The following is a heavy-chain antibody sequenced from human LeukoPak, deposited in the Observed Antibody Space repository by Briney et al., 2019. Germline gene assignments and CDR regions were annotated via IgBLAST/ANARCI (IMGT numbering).Heavy chain of an antibody. CDR1: GFTFSSCA. CDR3: AKDRDFWSGYPTYAFDI. D-gene: IGHD3-3*01. J-gene: IGHJ3*02. CDR2: ISGSGGST. V-gene: IGHV3-23*01. Sequence: PGGSLRLSCAASGFTFSSCAMSWVRQAPGKGLEWVSAISGSGGSTYYADSVKGRFTISRDNSKNTLYLQMNSLRAEDTAVYYCAKDRDFWSGYPTYAFDIWGQGTMVTVSS.